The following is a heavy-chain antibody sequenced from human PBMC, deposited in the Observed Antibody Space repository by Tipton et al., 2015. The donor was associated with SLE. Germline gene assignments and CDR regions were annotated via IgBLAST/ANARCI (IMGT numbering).Heavy chain of an antibody. D-gene: IGHD1-1*01. J-gene: IGHJ6*03. V-gene: IGHV3-21*01. CDR1: GFTFSGYN. Sequence: GSLRLSCAASGFTFSGYNVNWVRQAPGKGLEWVSSISSSSSYIYYADSVKGRFTISRDNAKSSLYLQMNSLRAEDTAVYYCAGSPTGTYYYMDVWGKGTTVTVSS. CDR2: ISSSSSYI. CDR3: AGSPTGTYYYMDV.